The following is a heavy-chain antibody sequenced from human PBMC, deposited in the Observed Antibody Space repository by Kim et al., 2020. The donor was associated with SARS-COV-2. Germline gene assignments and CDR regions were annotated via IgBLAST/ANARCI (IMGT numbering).Heavy chain of an antibody. CDR1: GFTFSSYG. D-gene: IGHD5-12*01. CDR2: IWYDGSNK. J-gene: IGHJ5*02. CDR3: AKEHFPVDIVATIRNWFDP. V-gene: IGHV3-33*06. Sequence: GGSLRLSCAASGFTFSSYGMHWVRQAPGKGLEWVAVIWYDGSNKYYADSVKGRFTISRDNSKNTLYLQMNSLRAEDTAVYYCAKEHFPVDIVATIRNWFDPWGQGTLVTVSS.